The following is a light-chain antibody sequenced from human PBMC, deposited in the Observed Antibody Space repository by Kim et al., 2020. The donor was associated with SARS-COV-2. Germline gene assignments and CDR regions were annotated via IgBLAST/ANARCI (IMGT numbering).Light chain of an antibody. V-gene: IGLV3-21*03. Sequence: SYELTQPPSVSVAPGKTARITCGGNNIGSKSVHWYQQKPGQAPVLVVYDDSDRPSGVPDRFSASKSGNTASLTISGLQSEDEADYYCSSYTTSTTFVFGGGTQLTVL. CDR2: DDS. J-gene: IGLJ2*01. CDR3: SSYTTSTTFV. CDR1: NIGSKS.